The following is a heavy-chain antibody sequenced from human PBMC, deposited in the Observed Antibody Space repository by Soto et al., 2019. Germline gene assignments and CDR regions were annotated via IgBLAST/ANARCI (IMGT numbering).Heavy chain of an antibody. V-gene: IGHV4-59*08. D-gene: IGHD1-1*01. CDR2: SYYSGTT. J-gene: IGHJ5*01. CDR1: GGTITNYY. Sequence: PPETLRDTCSGSGGTITNYYWRWIRQCREKGLEWMGCSYYSGTTSYNPSLRRRVPISIDTSKTQFSLRLRWVTAAFTAVYDCARRQNGNNLFDTWGHGTLVTVS. CDR3: ARRQNGNNLFDT.